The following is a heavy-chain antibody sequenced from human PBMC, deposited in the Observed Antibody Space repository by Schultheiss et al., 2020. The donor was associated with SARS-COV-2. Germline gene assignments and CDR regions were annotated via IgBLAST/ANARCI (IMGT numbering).Heavy chain of an antibody. D-gene: IGHD4-17*01. CDR1: GGSFSGYY. CDR3: ARVDYGDHLRI. J-gene: IGHJ3*02. CDR2: IYYSGST. Sequence: SETLSLTCAVYGGSFSGYYWSWIRQPPGKGLEWIGYIYYSGSTNYNPSLKSRVTISVDTSKNQFSLKLSSVTAADTAVYYCARVDYGDHLRIWGQGTMVTVSS. V-gene: IGHV4-59*08.